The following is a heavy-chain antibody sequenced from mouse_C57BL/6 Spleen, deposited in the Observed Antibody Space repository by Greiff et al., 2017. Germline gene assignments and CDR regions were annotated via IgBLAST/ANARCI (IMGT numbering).Heavy chain of an antibody. CDR3: ARGTTVVARNFDY. J-gene: IGHJ2*01. V-gene: IGHV1-50*01. D-gene: IGHD1-1*01. Sequence: QVQLQQPGAELVKPGASVKLSCKASGYTFTSYWMQWVKQRPGQGLEWIGEIDPSDSYTNYNQKFKGKATLTVDTSSSTAYMQLCSLTSEDSAVYYRARGTTVVARNFDYWGQGTTLTVSS. CDR2: IDPSDSYT. CDR1: GYTFTSYW.